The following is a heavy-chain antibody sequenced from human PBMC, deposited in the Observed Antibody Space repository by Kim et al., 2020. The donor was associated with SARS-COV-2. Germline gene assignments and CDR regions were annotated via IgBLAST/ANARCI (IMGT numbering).Heavy chain of an antibody. J-gene: IGHJ4*02. D-gene: IGHD4-17*01. CDR3: AKSGDYGDYGDYFDY. V-gene: IGHV3-23*01. CDR2: ISGSGGST. CDR1: GFTFSSYA. Sequence: GGSLRLSCAASGFTFSSYAMSWVRQAPGKGLEWVSAISGSGGSTYYADSVKGRFTISRDNSKNTLYLQMNSLRAEDTAVYYCAKSGDYGDYGDYFDYWGQGTLVTVSS.